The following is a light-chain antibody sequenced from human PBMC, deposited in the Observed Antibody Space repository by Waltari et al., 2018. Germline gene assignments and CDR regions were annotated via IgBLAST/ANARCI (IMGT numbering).Light chain of an antibody. J-gene: IGLJ2*01. CDR3: QSYDSSNVV. Sequence: NFMLTQPHSVSESPGKTVTISCTRSSGSIASNYVQWYQQRPGRSPTTGIYDGNHRPSGVPYRFSGSIDSSSNSASLTISGLKTKDEADYYCQSYDSSNVVFGGGTKLTVL. V-gene: IGLV6-57*01. CDR2: DGN. CDR1: SGSIASNY.